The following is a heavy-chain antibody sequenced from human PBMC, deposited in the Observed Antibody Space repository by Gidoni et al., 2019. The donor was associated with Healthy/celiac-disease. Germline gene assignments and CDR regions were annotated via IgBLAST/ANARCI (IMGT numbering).Heavy chain of an antibody. V-gene: IGHV4-31*03. Sequence: QVQLQESGPGLVKPSQTLSLTCTVSGGSISSGGYYWSWIRQHPGKGLEWIGYIYYSGSTYYNPSLKSRVTISVDTSKNQFSLKLSSVTAADTAVYYCARDRAPITIFGVDYYYYGMDVWGQGTTVTVSS. CDR1: GGSISSGGYY. CDR2: IYYSGST. J-gene: IGHJ6*02. D-gene: IGHD3-3*01. CDR3: ARDRAPITIFGVDYYYYGMDV.